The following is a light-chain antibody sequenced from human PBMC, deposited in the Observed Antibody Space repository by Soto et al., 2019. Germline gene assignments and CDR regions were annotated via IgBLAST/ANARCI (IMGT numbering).Light chain of an antibody. CDR3: SSYAGSNIVV. CDR1: SSDVGGYNY. CDR2: DVS. V-gene: IGLV2-8*01. Sequence: QSVLTQPPSASGSPGQSVTISCTGSSSDVGGYNYVSWYQQHPGKAPKLMIYDVSKLPSGVPDRFSGSKSGNTASLTVSGLQAEDEADYYCSSYAGSNIVVFGGGTKLTVL. J-gene: IGLJ2*01.